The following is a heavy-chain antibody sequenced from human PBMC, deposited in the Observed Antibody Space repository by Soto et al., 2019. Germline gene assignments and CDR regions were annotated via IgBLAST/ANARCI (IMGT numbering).Heavy chain of an antibody. CDR2: ITSDGKSK. CDR1: GFNFSNHW. V-gene: IGHV3-74*01. CDR3: ARESGDWPLNWFDP. D-gene: IGHD2-21*02. Sequence: GGSLRLSXAASGFNFSNHWMHWVRQRPAEGLVWVSRITSDGKSKAYAESVKGRFAISRDNAKNTLYLQMNGLTAEDTAVYYCARESGDWPLNWFDPWGQGTLVTVPS. J-gene: IGHJ5*02.